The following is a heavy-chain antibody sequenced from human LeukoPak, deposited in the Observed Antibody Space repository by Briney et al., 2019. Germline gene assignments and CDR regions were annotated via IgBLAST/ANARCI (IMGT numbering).Heavy chain of an antibody. CDR2: IYYSGST. CDR3: ARGNELFDH. D-gene: IGHD1-1*01. J-gene: IGHJ5*02. V-gene: IGHV4-59*01. Sequence: SETLSLTCSVSGGSISSFYWSWIRQPPGKGLEYIGFIYYSGSTNFNPSLKSRVTISVDTSKNQFSLKLSSVTAADTAVYYCARGNELFDHWGQGTLVTVSS. CDR1: GGSISSFY.